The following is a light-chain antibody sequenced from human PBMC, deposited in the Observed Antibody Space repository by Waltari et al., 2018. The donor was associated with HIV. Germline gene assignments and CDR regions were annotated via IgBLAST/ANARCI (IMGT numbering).Light chain of an antibody. J-gene: IGKJ4*01. CDR3: QQYFSVPPT. CDR1: RTVFYSSDNRNS. Sequence: DIVMTQSPDSLAVSLGERAPINCTSSRTVFYSSDNRNSLAWYLHRPGQSPKVLIFWASTRAYGVPARFSGSGSGTDFSLTLSSLQADDVGIYYCQQYFSVPPTFGGGTKVEI. CDR2: WAS. V-gene: IGKV4-1*01.